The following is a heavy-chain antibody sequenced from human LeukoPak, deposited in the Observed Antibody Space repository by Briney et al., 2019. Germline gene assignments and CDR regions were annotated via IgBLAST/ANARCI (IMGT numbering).Heavy chain of an antibody. CDR3: ARDRYDSSGYYSSTDY. CDR2: ISSSSSYI. J-gene: IGHJ4*02. V-gene: IGHV3-21*01. CDR1: GFTFSSDS. Sequence: SGGSLRLSCAASGFTFSSDSMNWVRQAPGKGLEWVSSISSSSSYIYYADSVKGRFTISRDNAKNSLYLQMNSLRAEDTAVYYCARDRYDSSGYYSSTDYWGQGTLVTVSS. D-gene: IGHD3-22*01.